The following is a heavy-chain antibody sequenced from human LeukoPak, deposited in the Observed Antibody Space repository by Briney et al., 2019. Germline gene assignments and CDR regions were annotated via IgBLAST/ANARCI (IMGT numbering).Heavy chain of an antibody. CDR2: ISGSGGST. CDR3: AKDPDYGSGTMVDY. V-gene: IGHV3-23*01. Sequence: GGSLRLSCAASGSTFSSYAMSWVRQAPGKGLEWVSAISGSGGSTYYADSVKGRFTISRDNSKNTPYLQMNSLRAEDTAVYYCAKDPDYGSGTMVDYWGQGTLVTVSS. D-gene: IGHD3-10*01. J-gene: IGHJ4*02. CDR1: GSTFSSYA.